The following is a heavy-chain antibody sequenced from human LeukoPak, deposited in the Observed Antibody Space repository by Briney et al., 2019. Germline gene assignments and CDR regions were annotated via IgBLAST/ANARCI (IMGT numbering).Heavy chain of an antibody. D-gene: IGHD1-26*01. V-gene: IGHV3-23*01. CDR1: GFTFSNYV. J-gene: IGHJ3*02. Sequence: GSLRLSCAASGFTFSNYVMSWVRQAPGKGLEWVSGISDSGGSTYYADSVKGRFTISKDNSKNTLYVQMNSLRAEDTAIYYWAKDWAVGATADAFDMWGQGTMVTVSS. CDR3: AKDWAVGATADAFDM. CDR2: ISDSGGST.